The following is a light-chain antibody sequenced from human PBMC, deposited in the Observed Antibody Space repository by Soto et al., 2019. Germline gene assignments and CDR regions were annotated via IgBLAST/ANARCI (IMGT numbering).Light chain of an antibody. Sequence: DIQMTQSPSTLSASVGDRVTITCRASQSISSWLAWYQQKPGKAPKLLIYKASSLESGVPSRFSGSGSGTEFTLTISSLQPDDFATYYSQKYNNYTWTFGQGTKVDSK. CDR1: QSISSW. J-gene: IGKJ1*01. CDR2: KAS. CDR3: QKYNNYTWT. V-gene: IGKV1-5*03.